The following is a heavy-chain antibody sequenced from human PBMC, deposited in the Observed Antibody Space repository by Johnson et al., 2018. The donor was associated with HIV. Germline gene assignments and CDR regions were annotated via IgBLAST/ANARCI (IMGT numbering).Heavy chain of an antibody. J-gene: IGHJ3*02. CDR1: GFTFDDYA. CDR2: ISWNSGSI. V-gene: IGHV3-9*01. Sequence: VQLVESGGGLVQPGRSLRLSCVASGFTFDDYAMHWVRQAPGKGLEWVSGISWNSGSIAYADSVKGRFTISRDNAKNSLYLQMNSLRAEGTALYYCAKDTLLESGFDIWGQGTMVTVSS. D-gene: IGHD3-3*02. CDR3: AKDTLLESGFDI.